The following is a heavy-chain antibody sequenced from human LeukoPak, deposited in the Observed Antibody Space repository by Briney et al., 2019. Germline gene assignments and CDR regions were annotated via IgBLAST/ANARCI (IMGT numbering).Heavy chain of an antibody. CDR3: ARGYSHNSGGWLDP. V-gene: IGHV3-23*01. CDR2: LTDSGDAT. CDR1: GFTFSHYA. Sequence: PGGSLRLSCAVSGFTFSHYAMSWVRQAPGTGLEWVGSLTDSGDATYYADSVKGRLTISRHNSNSTLYLHISGLRGEDTAVYYCARGYSHNSGGWLDPWGQGTLVTVSS. D-gene: IGHD5-12*01. J-gene: IGHJ5*02.